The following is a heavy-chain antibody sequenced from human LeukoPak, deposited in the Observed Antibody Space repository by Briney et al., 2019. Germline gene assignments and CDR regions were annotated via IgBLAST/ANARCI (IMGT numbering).Heavy chain of an antibody. CDR2: IYSGGST. Sequence: GGSLRLSCAASGFTVSSNYMTWVRQAPGKGLEWVSVIYSGGSTDYADSVKGRFTIARDNSRNTVHLQMNSLRAEDTAIYYCAARPLLPPRFDYWGQGTLVTVSS. CDR3: AARPLLPPRFDY. CDR1: GFTVSSNY. D-gene: IGHD2-15*01. J-gene: IGHJ4*02. V-gene: IGHV3-66*01.